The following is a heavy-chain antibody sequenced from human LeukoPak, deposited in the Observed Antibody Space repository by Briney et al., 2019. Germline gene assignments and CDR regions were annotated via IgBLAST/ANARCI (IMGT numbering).Heavy chain of an antibody. CDR3: ARRGWMVRGVNNWFDP. Sequence: PSETLSLTCAVYGGSFSGYYWSWIRQPPGKGLEWIGEINHSGSTNYNPSLKSRVTISVDTSKNQFSLKLSSVTAADTAVYYCARRGWMVRGVNNWFDPWGQGTLVTVSS. V-gene: IGHV4-34*01. D-gene: IGHD3-10*01. J-gene: IGHJ5*02. CDR1: GGSFSGYY. CDR2: INHSGST.